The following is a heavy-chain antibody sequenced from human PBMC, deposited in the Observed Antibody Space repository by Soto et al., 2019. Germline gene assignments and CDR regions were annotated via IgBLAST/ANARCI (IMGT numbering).Heavy chain of an antibody. D-gene: IGHD6-6*01. CDR3: ARDRGYSSSPVLDN. CDR2: IYYSGST. CDR1: GGSISSGDYY. Sequence: QVQLQESGPGLVKPSQTLSLTCTVSGGSISSGDYYWCWIRPPPGKGLERIGYIYYSGSTYYNPYLKSRVTITVDTSKIQFSLKLSSVTASDTAVYYCARDRGYSSSPVLDNGGQGTLVTVSS. J-gene: IGHJ4*02. V-gene: IGHV4-30-4*01.